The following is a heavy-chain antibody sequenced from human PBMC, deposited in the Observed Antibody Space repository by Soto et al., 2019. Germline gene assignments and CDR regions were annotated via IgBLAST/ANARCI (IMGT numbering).Heavy chain of an antibody. J-gene: IGHJ4*02. CDR3: VRDNNWSFDH. Sequence: PXGSLRLSLAASGFILSSHWMHWVRQAPGKGLVWVSHIGPDGSNIRDADSVQGRFTISRDNARNTLYLQMNSLRYDNTAVYYCVRDNNWSFDHWGQGILVTVSS. CDR2: IGPDGSNI. V-gene: IGHV3-74*01. CDR1: GFILSSHW. D-gene: IGHD1-1*01.